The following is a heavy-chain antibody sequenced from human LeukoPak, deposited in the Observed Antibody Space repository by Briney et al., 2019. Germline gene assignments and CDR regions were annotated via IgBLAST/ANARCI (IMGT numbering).Heavy chain of an antibody. Sequence: ASVKVSCKASGFTFISSAVQWVRQARGQRLEWIAWIVVGTGNTNYAQKFQERVTITRDMSTSTAYMELSSLRSEDTAVYYCAAEVPAGGPFDVWGQGTMVTVSS. CDR3: AAEVPAGGPFDV. D-gene: IGHD1-26*01. CDR1: GFTFISSA. CDR2: IVVGTGNT. J-gene: IGHJ3*01. V-gene: IGHV1-58*01.